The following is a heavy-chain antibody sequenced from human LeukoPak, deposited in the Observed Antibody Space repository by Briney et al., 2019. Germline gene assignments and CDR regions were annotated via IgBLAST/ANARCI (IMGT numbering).Heavy chain of an antibody. CDR1: GFFVSNNY. Sequence: GGSLRLSCAASGFFVSNNYMSWVSQAPGKGLEWVAAISGSGDTTYYADSVKGRFTISRDNFKNTVYLQINSLRPGDTAVFYCAKGRTTYYFGSGSFDLDYWGQGNLVTVSS. CDR3: AKGRTTYYFGSGSFDLDY. CDR2: ISGSGDTT. V-gene: IGHV3-23*01. J-gene: IGHJ4*02. D-gene: IGHD3-10*01.